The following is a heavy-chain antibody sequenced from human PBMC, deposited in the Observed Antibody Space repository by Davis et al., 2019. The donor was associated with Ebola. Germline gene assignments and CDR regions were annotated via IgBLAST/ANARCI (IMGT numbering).Heavy chain of an antibody. CDR3: ARDRNWGCEY. J-gene: IGHJ4*02. CDR1: GFTFSSYA. CDR2: IRPDGGDK. D-gene: IGHD7-27*01. V-gene: IGHV3-30*02. Sequence: GGSLRLSCAASGFTFSSYAMHWVRQAPGKGLEWVAFIRPDGGDKYYAYSVKGRFTASRDNSKNTLYLQMNGLRAEDTAIYYCARDRNWGCEYWGQGTLVTVSS.